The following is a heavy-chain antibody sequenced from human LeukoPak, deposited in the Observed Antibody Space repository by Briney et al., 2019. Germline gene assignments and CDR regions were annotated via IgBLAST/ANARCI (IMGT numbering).Heavy chain of an antibody. Sequence: SETLSLTCTVSGYSISSGYYWGWIRQPPGKGLEWIGSIYHSGSTYYNPSLKSRVTISVDTSKNQFSLKLSSVAAADTAVYYCARVGYDSSGYYYGHYYFDYWGQGTLVTVSS. J-gene: IGHJ4*02. CDR2: IYHSGST. CDR3: ARVGYDSSGYYYGHYYFDY. CDR1: GYSISSGYY. D-gene: IGHD3-22*01. V-gene: IGHV4-38-2*02.